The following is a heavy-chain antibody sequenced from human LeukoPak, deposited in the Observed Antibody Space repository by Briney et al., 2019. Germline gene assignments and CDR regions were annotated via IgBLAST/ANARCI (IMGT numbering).Heavy chain of an antibody. CDR1: GFTFSSYG. J-gene: IGHJ3*02. V-gene: IGHV3-30*03. D-gene: IGHD4-17*01. Sequence: GGSLRLSCAASGFTFSSYGMHWVRQAPGKGLEWVAVISYDGSNKYYADSVKGRFTISRDNSKNTLYLQMNSLRAEDTAVYYCAREMENHDYGDYPFSDAFDIWGQGTMVTVSS. CDR3: AREMENHDYGDYPFSDAFDI. CDR2: ISYDGSNK.